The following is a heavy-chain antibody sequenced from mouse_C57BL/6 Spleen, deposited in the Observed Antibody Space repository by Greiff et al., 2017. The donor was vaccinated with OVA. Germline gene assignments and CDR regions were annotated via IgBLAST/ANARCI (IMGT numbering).Heavy chain of an antibody. J-gene: IGHJ4*01. CDR2: ISSGGSYT. CDR1: GFTFSSYG. CDR3: ARGDYYYGSSYSYAMDY. D-gene: IGHD1-1*01. Sequence: EVQVVESGGDLVKPGGSLKLSCAASGFTFSSYGLSWVRQTPDKRLEWVATISSGGSYTYYPDSVKGRFTISRDNAKNTLYLQMSSLKSEDTAMYYCARGDYYYGSSYSYAMDYWGQGTSVTVSS. V-gene: IGHV5-6*01.